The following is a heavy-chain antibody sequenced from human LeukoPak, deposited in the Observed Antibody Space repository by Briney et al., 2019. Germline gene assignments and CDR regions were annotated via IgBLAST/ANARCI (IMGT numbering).Heavy chain of an antibody. Sequence: TGGSLRLSCATSGFIFKTYWMTWVRQPPGNGLEWIGSIFNSGSTHYSPSLKSRVTMTVDTSKNQFSLKLSSVTAADTAVYYCARAEDGYQIDYWGQGTLVTVSS. D-gene: IGHD5-24*01. CDR2: IFNSGST. CDR3: ARAEDGYQIDY. CDR1: GFIFKTYW. J-gene: IGHJ4*02. V-gene: IGHV4-4*02.